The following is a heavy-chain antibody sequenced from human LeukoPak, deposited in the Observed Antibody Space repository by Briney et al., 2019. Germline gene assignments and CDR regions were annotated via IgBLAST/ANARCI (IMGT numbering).Heavy chain of an antibody. CDR1: GGSFSGYY. V-gene: IGHV4-34*01. Sequence: PSETLSLTCAVYGGSFSGYYWSWIRQPPGKGLEWIGEINHSGSTNYNPSLKSRVTISVDTSKNQFSLKLSSVTAADTAVYYCARGSLWYEGHFYFDYWGQGTLVTVSS. CDR2: INHSGST. CDR3: ARGSLWYEGHFYFDY. D-gene: IGHD6-13*01. J-gene: IGHJ4*02.